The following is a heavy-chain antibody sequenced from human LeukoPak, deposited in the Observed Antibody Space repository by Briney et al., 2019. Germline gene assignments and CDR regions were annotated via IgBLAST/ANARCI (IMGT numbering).Heavy chain of an antibody. CDR3: AQKTYDSSGYYYAYNWFDP. CDR1: GGTFSSYA. D-gene: IGHD3-22*01. V-gene: IGHV1-69*05. CDR2: IIPIFGTA. Sequence: SVKVSCKASGGTFSSYAIRWVRQAPGQGLEWMGGIIPIFGTANYAQKFQGRVTITTDESTSTAYMELSSLRSEDTAVYYCAQKTYDSSGYYYAYNWFDPWGQGTLVTVSS. J-gene: IGHJ5*02.